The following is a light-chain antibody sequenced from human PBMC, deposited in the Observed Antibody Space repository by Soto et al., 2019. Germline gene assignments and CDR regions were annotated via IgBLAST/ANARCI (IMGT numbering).Light chain of an antibody. CDR2: DAS. CDR3: QQYSGYPRT. CDR1: QSVSSW. Sequence: DIQMTQSPSTLSASVGDRVTIACRASQSVSSWLAWYQQKPGKAPDLLIYDASSLETGVPSRFRGSGSGTEFTLTISSLQPDDFATYYCQQYSGYPRTFGQGTKVEIK. V-gene: IGKV1-5*01. J-gene: IGKJ1*01.